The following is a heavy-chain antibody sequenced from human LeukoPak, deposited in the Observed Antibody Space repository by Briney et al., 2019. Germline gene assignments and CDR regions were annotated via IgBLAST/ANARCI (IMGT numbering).Heavy chain of an antibody. CDR1: GGTFSSYA. J-gene: IGHJ6*03. V-gene: IGHV1-69*13. Sequence: GASVKVSCKASGGTFSSYAISWVRQAPGQGLEWMGGIIPIFGTANYAQKYQGRVTITADESTSTAYMELSSLRPEDMAVYYCVRGVPGVYFYYYMDVWGKGTTVTVSS. CDR3: VRGVPGVYFYYYMDV. D-gene: IGHD2-8*01. CDR2: IIPIFGTA.